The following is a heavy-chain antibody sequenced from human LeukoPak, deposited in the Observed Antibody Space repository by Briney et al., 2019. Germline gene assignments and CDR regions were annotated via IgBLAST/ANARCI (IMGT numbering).Heavy chain of an antibody. V-gene: IGHV3-74*01. CDR2: IDSAGGAT. CDR1: GFSFSNFW. CDR3: VRDDSNGVDY. D-gene: IGHD5-18*01. J-gene: IGHJ4*02. Sequence: PGGSLCPSCADSGFSFSNFWMLWVRQVPGKGLACVSRIDSAGGATAYADAVKGRFSISRDNSKNTLDLQMNFLRVEDTGVYYCVRDDSNGVDYWGQG.